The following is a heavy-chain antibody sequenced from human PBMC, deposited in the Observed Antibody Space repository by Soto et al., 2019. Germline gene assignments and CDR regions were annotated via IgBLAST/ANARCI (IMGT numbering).Heavy chain of an antibody. CDR2: IYYSGST. J-gene: IGHJ5*02. D-gene: IGHD3-10*01. Sequence: PSETLSLTCTVSGGSISSGDYYWSWVRQPPGKGLEWIGYIYYSGSTYYNPSLKSRVTISVDTSKNQFSLKLSSVTAADTAVYYCARGGSSMYYYGSGSRVWFDPWGRGTLVTVSS. CDR3: ARGGSSMYYYGSGSRVWFDP. CDR1: GGSISSGDYY. V-gene: IGHV4-30-4*01.